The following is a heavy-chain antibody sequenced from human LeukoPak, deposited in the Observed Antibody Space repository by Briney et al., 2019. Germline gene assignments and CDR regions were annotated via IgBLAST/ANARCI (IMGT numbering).Heavy chain of an antibody. V-gene: IGHV3-23*01. J-gene: IGHJ4*02. Sequence: GGSLRLSCAASGFTFNSYAVSWVRQAPGKGLEWVSTITGSGINTYYAASVKGRFTISRDNSSNTLYLQMHSLRADETAAYNCAKEVDQWGQGTLVTVSS. CDR2: ITGSGINT. CDR1: GFTFNSYA. CDR3: AKEVDQ.